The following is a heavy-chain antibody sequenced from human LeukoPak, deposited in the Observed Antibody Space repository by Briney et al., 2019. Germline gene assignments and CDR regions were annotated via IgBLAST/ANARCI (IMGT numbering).Heavy chain of an antibody. V-gene: IGHV3-48*01. D-gene: IGHD3-10*01. CDR3: ARETYYYGSGSYGPFDY. Sequence: GALRLSCAASGFTFSSYSMNWVRQAPGKGLEWVSYISSSSSTIYYADSVKGRFTISRDNSKNTLYLQMNSLRAEDTAVYYCARETYYYGSGSYGPFDYWGQGTLVTVSS. CDR1: GFTFSSYS. CDR2: ISSSSSTI. J-gene: IGHJ4*02.